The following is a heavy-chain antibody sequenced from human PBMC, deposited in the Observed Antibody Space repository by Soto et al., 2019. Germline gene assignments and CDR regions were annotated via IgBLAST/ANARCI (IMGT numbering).Heavy chain of an antibody. D-gene: IGHD3-10*01. Sequence: QVQLVQSGAEVKKPGGSVKVSCKASGYSFTGYYMFWVRQAPGQGPEWVGWLNPSRGDTKIAPKLQGRVALTRDTSINTAYMELSGLKSDDTAFYYCVREQFDAFGNPSWGYWGQGTPVTVSS. V-gene: IGHV1-2*02. CDR1: GYSFTGYY. CDR2: LNPSRGDT. J-gene: IGHJ4*02. CDR3: VREQFDAFGNPSWGY.